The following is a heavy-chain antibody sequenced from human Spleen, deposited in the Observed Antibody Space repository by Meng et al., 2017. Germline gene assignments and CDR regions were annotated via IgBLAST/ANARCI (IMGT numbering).Heavy chain of an antibody. CDR3: ASYIAAAGGFDY. J-gene: IGHJ4*02. Sequence: SVKVSCKASGGTFSSYAISWVRQAPGQGLEWMGGIIPIFGTANYAQKFQGRVTTTADESTSTAYMELNSLRSEDTAVYYCASYIAAAGGFDYWGQGTLVTVSS. CDR2: IIPIFGTA. V-gene: IGHV1-69*13. CDR1: GGTFSSYA. D-gene: IGHD6-13*01.